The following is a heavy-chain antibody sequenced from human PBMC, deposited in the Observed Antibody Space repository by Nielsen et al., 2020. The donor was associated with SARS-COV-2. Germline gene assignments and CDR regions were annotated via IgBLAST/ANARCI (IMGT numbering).Heavy chain of an antibody. D-gene: IGHD4-17*01. Sequence: LRLSCTVSGGSISSGGYYWSWIRQHPGKGLEWIGYIYYSGSTYYNPSLKSRVTISVDTSKNQFSLKLSSVTAADTAVYYCARGDYGDYYADQTWGQGTLVTVSS. CDR1: GGSISSGGYY. CDR2: IYYSGST. J-gene: IGHJ5*02. CDR3: ARGDYGDYYADQT. V-gene: IGHV4-31*03.